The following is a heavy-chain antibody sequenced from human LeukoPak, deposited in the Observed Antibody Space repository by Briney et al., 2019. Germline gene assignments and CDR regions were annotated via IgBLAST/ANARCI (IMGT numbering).Heavy chain of an antibody. CDR3: ASFIAAAGTNYCDY. Sequence: PSETLSLTCSVSGGSISSSSYYWGWIRQPPGKGLEWIGSIYYSGSTYYNSSLKSRVTISVDTFKNQFPLRLSSVTAADTAVYYCASFIAAAGTNYCDYWGQGTRVTVSS. D-gene: IGHD6-13*01. CDR2: IYYSGST. J-gene: IGHJ4*02. V-gene: IGHV4-39*01. CDR1: GGSISSSSYY.